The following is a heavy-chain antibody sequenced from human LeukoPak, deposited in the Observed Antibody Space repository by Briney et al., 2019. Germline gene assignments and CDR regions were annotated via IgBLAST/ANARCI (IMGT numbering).Heavy chain of an antibody. CDR1: GGSMSSSGYY. CDR3: ARGPSRFLEWLLRFGYYFDY. D-gene: IGHD3-3*01. V-gene: IGHV4-39*07. Sequence: SETLSLTCTVSGGSMSSSGYYWGWIRQPPGKGLEWIGSIYYSGSTYYNPSLKSRVTISVDTSKNQFSLKLSSVTAADTAVYYCARGPSRFLEWLLRFGYYFDYWGQGTLVTVSS. J-gene: IGHJ4*02. CDR2: IYYSGST.